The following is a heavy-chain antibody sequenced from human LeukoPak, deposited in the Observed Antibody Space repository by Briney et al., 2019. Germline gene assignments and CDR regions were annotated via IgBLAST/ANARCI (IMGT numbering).Heavy chain of an antibody. CDR3: ARDHMPYYYDSSGYYYLFDI. Sequence: ASVKVSCKASGYTFTSYGISWVRQAPGQGLEWMGWISAYNGNTNYAQKLQGRVTMTTDTSTSTAYMELRSLRSDDTAVYYCARDHMPYYYDSSGYYYLFDIWGQGTMVTVSS. CDR1: GYTFTSYG. D-gene: IGHD3-22*01. V-gene: IGHV1-18*01. J-gene: IGHJ3*02. CDR2: ISAYNGNT.